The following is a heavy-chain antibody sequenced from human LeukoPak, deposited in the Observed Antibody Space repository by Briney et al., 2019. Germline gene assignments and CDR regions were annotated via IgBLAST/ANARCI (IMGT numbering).Heavy chain of an antibody. CDR3: ARVRGDYLYFAY. D-gene: IGHD4-17*01. CDR1: GSAIRSYY. CDR2: IYYSGRT. J-gene: IGHJ4*02. V-gene: IGHV4-59*01. Sequence: SETLSLTCTVSGSAIRSYYWSWIRQPPGKGLEWSGYIYYSGRTNYNPSLSSRGTISVDTSKNQFSLRLSAVTAAGTPVCFSARVRGDYLYFAYWGQGTLVTVHS.